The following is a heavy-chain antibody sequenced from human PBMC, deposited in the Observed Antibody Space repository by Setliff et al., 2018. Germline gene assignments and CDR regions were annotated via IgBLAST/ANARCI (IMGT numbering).Heavy chain of an antibody. J-gene: IGHJ5*02. Sequence: PGESLKISCEGSGYSFTNYWIAWVRQMPGKGLEWMGIIYPGDSDIRYSPSFQGQVTFSVDKSINTAYLQWSSLKASDTAMYYCARHGEILESCHSNSCSRGSWFDPWGRGTLVTVSS. CDR2: IYPGDSDI. CDR3: ARHGEILESCHSNSCSRGSWFDP. CDR1: GYSFTNYW. D-gene: IGHD3-10*01. V-gene: IGHV5-51*01.